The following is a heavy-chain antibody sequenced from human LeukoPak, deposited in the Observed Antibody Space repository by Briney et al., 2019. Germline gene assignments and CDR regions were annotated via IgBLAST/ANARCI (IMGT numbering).Heavy chain of an antibody. V-gene: IGHV3-23*01. D-gene: IGHD3-22*01. Sequence: PGGSLRLSCAALGFTFSSYGMSWVRQAPGRGLEWVSTISGTGGSTHYADSVKGRFTISRDNAKNSLYLQMNSLRAEDTAVYYCARGGAYYYDSSGPEGYFQHWGQGTLVTVSS. J-gene: IGHJ1*01. CDR2: ISGTGGST. CDR3: ARGGAYYYDSSGPEGYFQH. CDR1: GFTFSSYG.